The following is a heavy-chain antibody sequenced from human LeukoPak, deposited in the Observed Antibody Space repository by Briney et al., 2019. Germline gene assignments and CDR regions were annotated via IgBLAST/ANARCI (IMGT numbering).Heavy chain of an antibody. D-gene: IGHD1-26*01. V-gene: IGHV4-4*07. CDR1: GGSIGTYY. J-gene: IGHJ5*01. CDR2: INTSGNT. Sequence: SETLSLTCSISGGSIGTYYWSWIRQPAGKGLEWIGRINTSGNTNYNPSLKSRVTMSVDTSKNQFSLRLSSVTAADTAIYFCARESVGATPNWFDSWGQGTLVTVSS. CDR3: ARESVGATPNWFDS.